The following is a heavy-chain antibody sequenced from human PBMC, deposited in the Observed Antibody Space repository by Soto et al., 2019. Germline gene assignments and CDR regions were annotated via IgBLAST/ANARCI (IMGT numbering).Heavy chain of an antibody. V-gene: IGHV3-23*01. CDR2: MSGSGGNT. CDR3: AKDRGTGWYDYYYYGMDV. D-gene: IGHD6-19*01. J-gene: IGHJ6*02. CDR1: GFTFSSYA. Sequence: EVPLLESGGGLVQPGGSLRLSCAASGFTFSSYAMSWVRQAPGKGLEWVSAMSGSGGNTYYADSVKGRFTISRDNSKNTLYLQMNSLRAEDTAIYYCAKDRGTGWYDYYYYGMDVWGQGTTVTVSS.